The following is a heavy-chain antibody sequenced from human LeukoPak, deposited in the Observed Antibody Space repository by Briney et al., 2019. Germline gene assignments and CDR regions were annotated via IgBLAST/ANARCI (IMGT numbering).Heavy chain of an antibody. CDR3: ASSYDSSGYYTHDAFDI. J-gene: IGHJ3*02. CDR2: IYYSGST. Sequence: SETLSLTCTVSGGSISSSSYYWGWIRQPPGKGLEWIGSIYYSGSTYYNPSLKSRVTISVDTSKNQFSLKLSSVTAADTAVYYCASSYDSSGYYTHDAFDIWDQGTMVTVSS. CDR1: GGSISSSSYY. D-gene: IGHD3-22*01. V-gene: IGHV4-39*01.